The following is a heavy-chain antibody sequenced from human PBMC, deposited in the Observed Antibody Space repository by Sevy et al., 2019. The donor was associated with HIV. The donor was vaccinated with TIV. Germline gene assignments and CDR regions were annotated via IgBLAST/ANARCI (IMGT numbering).Heavy chain of an antibody. J-gene: IGHJ4*02. D-gene: IGHD2-15*01. Sequence: SQTLSLTCAISGNSVSDNLAAWNWIRQSPSRGLEWLGSTYYRSKWYSDYAVSVKSRVIINADTSKNQFFLHLNSVTLDDTAIYYCAKGSLEGWFDYWGQGTLVTVSS. CDR1: GNSVSDNLAA. V-gene: IGHV6-1*01. CDR2: TYYRSKWYS. CDR3: AKGSLEGWFDY.